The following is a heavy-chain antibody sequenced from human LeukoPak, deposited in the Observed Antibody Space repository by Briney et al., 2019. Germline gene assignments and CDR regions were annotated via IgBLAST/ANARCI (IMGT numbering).Heavy chain of an antibody. CDR1: GFTFSSYA. D-gene: IGHD6-13*01. J-gene: IGHJ4*02. CDR3: AAGSIAAAGTTPIDY. CDR2: ISGSGGST. Sequence: GGSLRLSCAASGFTFSSYAMSWVRQAPRKGLEWVSSISGSGGSTYYADSVKGRFTISRDNSKNTLYLQMSSLRAEDTAVYYCAAGSIAAAGTTPIDYWGQGTLVTVSS. V-gene: IGHV3-23*01.